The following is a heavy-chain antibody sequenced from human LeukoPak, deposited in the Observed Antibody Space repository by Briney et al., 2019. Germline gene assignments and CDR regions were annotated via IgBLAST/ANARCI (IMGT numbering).Heavy chain of an antibody. Sequence: PSETLSLTCTVPGGSISSYYWSWIRQPPGKGLEWIGYIYYSGSTNYNPSLKSRVTIPVDTSKNQFSLKLSSVTAADTAVYYCARHRPGPYDYWGQGTLATVSS. CDR1: GGSISSYY. CDR2: IYYSGST. J-gene: IGHJ4*02. CDR3: ARHRPGPYDY. V-gene: IGHV4-59*08.